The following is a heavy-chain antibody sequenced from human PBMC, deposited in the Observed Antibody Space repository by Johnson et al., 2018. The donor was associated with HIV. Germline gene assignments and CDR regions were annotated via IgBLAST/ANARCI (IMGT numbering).Heavy chain of an antibody. CDR2: INCNGDIT. V-gene: IGHV3-20*04. Sequence: VQLVESGGGVVRPGGSLRLSCVASAFTFDDYGLNWVRQGPGKGLEWVSSINCNGDITSYADSVKGRFTISRDNAKNSLYLQMNSLRAEDTAVYYCARGGSSSWYGSKYYAFDIWGQGTMVTVSS. CDR3: ARGGSSSWYGSKYYAFDI. J-gene: IGHJ3*02. D-gene: IGHD6-13*01. CDR1: AFTFDDYG.